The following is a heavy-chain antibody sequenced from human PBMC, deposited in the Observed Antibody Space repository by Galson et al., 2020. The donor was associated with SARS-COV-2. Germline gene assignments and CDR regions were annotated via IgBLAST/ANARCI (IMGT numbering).Heavy chain of an antibody. J-gene: IGHJ4*02. D-gene: IGHD2-15*01. V-gene: IGHV1-2*02. CDR3: ATDRALRGVAGGVVDY. Sequence: ASVKVSCKASGYTFTDYYMHWLRQAPGQGLEWMGWINPKSGGTNYAPTFLGRVTMTRDTSISTAYMELSRLTSDDAAVYYCATDRALRGVAGGVVDYWGQGTVVTVSS. CDR1: GYTFTDYY. CDR2: INPKSGGT.